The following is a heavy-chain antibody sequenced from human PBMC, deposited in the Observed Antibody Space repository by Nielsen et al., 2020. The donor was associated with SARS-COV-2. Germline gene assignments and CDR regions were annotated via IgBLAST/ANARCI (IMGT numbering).Heavy chain of an antibody. Sequence: ASVKVSCKASGYTFTSYGITWVRQAPGQGLQWMGWINAYNGNTNYAQKVQGRVTLTTGTSTSTAYMELRSLRSDDTAVYYCARGEVPTFADYWGQGTLVTVSS. D-gene: IGHD2-2*01. CDR3: ARGEVPTFADY. CDR2: INAYNGNT. V-gene: IGHV1-18*01. J-gene: IGHJ4*02. CDR1: GYTFTSYG.